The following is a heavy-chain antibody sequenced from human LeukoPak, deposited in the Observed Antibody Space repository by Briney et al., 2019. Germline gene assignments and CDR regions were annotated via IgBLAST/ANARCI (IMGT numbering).Heavy chain of an antibody. Sequence: GASVTVSCKASGYTFTGYYMHWVRQAPGQGLEWMGWINPNSGGTNYAQKIQGRVTMTRDTSISTAYMELSRLRSDDTAVYYCARGRVINDFWSGYYSDYWGQGTLVTVSS. CDR1: GYTFTGYY. D-gene: IGHD3-3*01. CDR2: INPNSGGT. J-gene: IGHJ4*02. V-gene: IGHV1-2*02. CDR3: ARGRVINDFWSGYYSDY.